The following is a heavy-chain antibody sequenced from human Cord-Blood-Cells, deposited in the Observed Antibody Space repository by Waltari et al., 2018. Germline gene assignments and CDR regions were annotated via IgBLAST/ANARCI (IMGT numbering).Heavy chain of an antibody. V-gene: IGHV3-9*01. D-gene: IGHD2-2*01. J-gene: IGHJ3*02. CDR3: AKDNKNCSSTSCYAFDI. CDR2: ISWNSGSI. CDR1: GFTFDDYA. Sequence: EVQLVESGGGLVQPGRSLRLSCAASGFTFDDYAMHWVRQAPGKGLEWVSGISWNSGSICYADSVKGRFTISRDNANNSLYLQMNSLRAEDTALYYCAKDNKNCSSTSCYAFDIWGQGTMVTVSS.